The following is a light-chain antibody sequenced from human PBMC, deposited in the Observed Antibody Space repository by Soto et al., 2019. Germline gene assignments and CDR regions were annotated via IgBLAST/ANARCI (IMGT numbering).Light chain of an antibody. CDR3: HQASSFPLS. J-gene: IGKJ4*01. CDR1: QVISSW. V-gene: IGKV1-12*01. Sequence: DIQMTQSPSSVSASVGDTVTVSCRASQVISSWLAWYQQKPGRAPNLLIYKASTLQTGVPSRFSGSGSGTDFTRTITNLQPEDFATYYCHQASSFPLSFGGGTKVEIK. CDR2: KAS.